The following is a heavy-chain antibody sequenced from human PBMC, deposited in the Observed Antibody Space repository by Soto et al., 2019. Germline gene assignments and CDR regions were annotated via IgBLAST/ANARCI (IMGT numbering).Heavy chain of an antibody. CDR1: GFTFSTYT. Sequence: PGGSLRLSCAASGFTFSTYTMSWVRQVPGKGLEWVSSISDSGDSTYYADSVKGRFTISRDNSKKTLYLQMNSLRVEDSALYYCAKPQWELLDWGQGTLVTVSS. CDR3: AKPQWELLD. CDR2: ISDSGDST. J-gene: IGHJ4*02. V-gene: IGHV3-23*01. D-gene: IGHD1-26*01.